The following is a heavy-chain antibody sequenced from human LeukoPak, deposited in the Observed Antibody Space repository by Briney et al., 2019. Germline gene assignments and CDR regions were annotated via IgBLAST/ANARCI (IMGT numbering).Heavy chain of an antibody. Sequence: SETLSLTCTVSGGSISSYYWSWVRQPAGKGLEWIGRIYSSGSTDYNPSLKSRVTMSVDTSKKQFSLNLRFATAADTALYYCARMYSGTYGGIDYWGQGTLVTVSS. D-gene: IGHD1-26*01. V-gene: IGHV4-4*07. J-gene: IGHJ4*02. CDR3: ARMYSGTYGGIDY. CDR1: GGSISSYY. CDR2: IYSSGST.